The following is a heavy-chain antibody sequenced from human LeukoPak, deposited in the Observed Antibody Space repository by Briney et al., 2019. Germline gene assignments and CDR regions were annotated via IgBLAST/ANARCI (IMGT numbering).Heavy chain of an antibody. D-gene: IGHD4-17*01. J-gene: IGHJ6*03. CDR1: GGSISSSSYY. CDR2: IYYSGST. Sequence: SETLSLTCTVSGGSISSSSYYWGWIRQPPGKGLEWIGSIYYSGSTYYNPSLKSRVTISVDTSKNQFSLKLSSVTAADTAVYYCARDLTTVSPVDLYYHYYYMDVWGKGTTVTVSS. CDR3: ARDLTTVSPVDLYYHYYYMDV. V-gene: IGHV4-39*07.